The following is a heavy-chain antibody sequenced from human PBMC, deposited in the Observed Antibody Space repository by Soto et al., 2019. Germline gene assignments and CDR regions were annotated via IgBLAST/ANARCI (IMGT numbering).Heavy chain of an antibody. CDR2: ISAYNGNT. CDR3: ARDPVPYYGDLYSSFYD. Sequence: SVKVSCKASGYTFTSYGISWVRQAPGQGLEWMGWISAYNGNTNYAQKLQGRVTMTTDTSTSTAYMELRSLRSDDTAVYYCARDPVPYYGDLYSSFYDWGQGTLVTVSS. CDR1: GYTFTSYG. J-gene: IGHJ4*02. V-gene: IGHV1-18*01. D-gene: IGHD4-17*01.